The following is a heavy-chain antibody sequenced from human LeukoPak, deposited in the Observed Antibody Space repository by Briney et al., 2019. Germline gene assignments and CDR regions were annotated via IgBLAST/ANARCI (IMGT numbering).Heavy chain of an antibody. CDR1: GGSISSYY. CDR3: ARGSGTMVRGDLDY. CDR2: IYYSGST. D-gene: IGHD3-10*01. J-gene: IGHJ4*02. Sequence: SETLSLTCTVSGGSISSYYWSWIRQPPGKGLEWIGYIYYSGSTNYNPSLKSRVTISVDTSKNQFSLKLSSVTAADTAVYYCARGSGTMVRGDLDYWGQGALVTVSS. V-gene: IGHV4-59*01.